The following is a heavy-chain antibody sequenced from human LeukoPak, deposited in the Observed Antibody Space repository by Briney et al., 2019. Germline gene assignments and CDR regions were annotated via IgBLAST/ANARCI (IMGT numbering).Heavy chain of an antibody. Sequence: SVKVSCKASGGTFSSYAISWVRQAPGQGLEWMGGIIPIFGTANYAQKFQGRVTITTDESTSTAYMELSSLRSEDTAVYYCARDESGYSYGYNYYYYMDVWGKGTTVTVSS. D-gene: IGHD5-18*01. CDR1: GGTFSSYA. V-gene: IGHV1-69*05. CDR3: ARDESGYSYGYNYYYYMDV. CDR2: IIPIFGTA. J-gene: IGHJ6*03.